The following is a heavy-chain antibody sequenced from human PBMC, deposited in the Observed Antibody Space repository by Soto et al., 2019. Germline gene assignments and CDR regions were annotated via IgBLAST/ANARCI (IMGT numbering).Heavy chain of an antibody. CDR3: ARVAAAMFSYYYMDV. J-gene: IGHJ6*03. D-gene: IGHD2-2*01. Sequence: GGSLRLSCAASGFTFSDYYMSWIRQAPGKGLEWVSYISSSGSTIYYADSVKGRFTISRDNAKNSLYLQMNSLRAEDTAVYYCARVAAAMFSYYYMDVWGKGTTVTVSS. CDR1: GFTFSDYY. CDR2: ISSSGSTI. V-gene: IGHV3-11*01.